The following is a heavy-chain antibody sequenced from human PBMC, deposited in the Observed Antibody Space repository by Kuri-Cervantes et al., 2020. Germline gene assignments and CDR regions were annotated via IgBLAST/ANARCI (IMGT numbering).Heavy chain of an antibody. CDR1: GFTFSSYG. CDR3: VRTYARKQMNYGSGRQDYYSYMDV. V-gene: IGHV3-30*02. CDR2: IRYDGSNK. J-gene: IGHJ6*03. D-gene: IGHD3-10*01. Sequence: GESLKISCAASGFTFSSYGMHWVHQAPGKGLEWVAFIRYDGSNKYYADSVKGRFTISRDNAKNSLYLQMDSLRAEDTAVYFCVRTYARKQMNYGSGRQDYYSYMDVWGKGTTVTVSS.